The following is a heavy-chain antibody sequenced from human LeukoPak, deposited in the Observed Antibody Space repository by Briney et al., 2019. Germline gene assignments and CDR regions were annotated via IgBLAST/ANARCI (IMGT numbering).Heavy chain of an antibody. CDR1: GGTFSSNA. CDR3: ARGPYGDYEPFGFDY. Sequence: SVKVSCKASGGTFSSNAISWVRQAPGQGLEWMGRIIPIFGIANYAQKFQGRVTITTDESTSTAYMELSSLRSEDTAVYYCARGPYGDYEPFGFDYWGQGTLVTVSS. D-gene: IGHD4-17*01. V-gene: IGHV1-69*05. J-gene: IGHJ4*02. CDR2: IIPIFGIA.